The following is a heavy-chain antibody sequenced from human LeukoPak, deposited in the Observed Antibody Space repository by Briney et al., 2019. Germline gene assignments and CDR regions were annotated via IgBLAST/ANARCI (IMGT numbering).Heavy chain of an antibody. V-gene: IGHV4-59*08. J-gene: IGHJ5*02. CDR3: ARHVYDSSGYYELDWFDP. CDR1: GGPISTHY. Sequence: SETLSLTCTVSGGPISTHYWGWIRQPPGKGLEWIGYIYHTGSPTNSNPSLKSRVTISVDTSKNQFSLKLSSVTAADTAVYYCARHVYDSSGYYELDWFDPWGQGTLVTVSS. CDR2: IYHTGSPT. D-gene: IGHD3-22*01.